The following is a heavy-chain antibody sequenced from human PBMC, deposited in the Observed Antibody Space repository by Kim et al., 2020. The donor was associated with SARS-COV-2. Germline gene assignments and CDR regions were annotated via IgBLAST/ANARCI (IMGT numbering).Heavy chain of an antibody. V-gene: IGHV1-69*04. Sequence: SVKVSCKASGGTFSSYAISWVRQAPGQGLEWMGRIIPILGIANYAQKFQGRVTITADKSTSTAYMELSSLRSEDTAVYYCAREGAYYCSSTSCYPPDYW. CDR3: AREGAYYCSSTSCYPPDY. CDR1: GGTFSSYA. J-gene: IGHJ4*01. CDR2: IIPILGIA. D-gene: IGHD2-2*01.